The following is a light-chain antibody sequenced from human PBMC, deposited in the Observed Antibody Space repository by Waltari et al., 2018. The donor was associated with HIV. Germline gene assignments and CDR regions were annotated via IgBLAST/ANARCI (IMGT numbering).Light chain of an antibody. CDR3: MQNVQIPLT. CDR2: MVS. V-gene: IGKV2-28*01. Sequence: DIVMTQSPLSLPVTPGAPASTSCRSSQSLLHSNGYNYMNWYLQKPGQSPQLLIYMVSYRAPGVPDRFSGSGSGTDFTLKITRVEAEDVGVYYCMQNVQIPLTFGGGTKVEIK. CDR1: QSLLHSNGYNY. J-gene: IGKJ4*01.